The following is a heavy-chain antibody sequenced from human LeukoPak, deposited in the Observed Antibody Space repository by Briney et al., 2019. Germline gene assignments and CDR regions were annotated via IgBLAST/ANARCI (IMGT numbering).Heavy chain of an antibody. CDR2: IKQDGSDK. D-gene: IGHD2-8*02. J-gene: IGHJ4*02. CDR3: ARGNWWIGAAQYCDY. Sequence: GGSLRLSCAASGFTVNSPNFMNWVRQAPGKGLEWVANIKQDGSDKYYVESVKGRFTISKDNAKNSLYLQMDSLRAEDTAMYYCARGNWWIGAAQYCDYWGRGTLVTVSS. CDR1: GFTVNSPNF. V-gene: IGHV3-7*01.